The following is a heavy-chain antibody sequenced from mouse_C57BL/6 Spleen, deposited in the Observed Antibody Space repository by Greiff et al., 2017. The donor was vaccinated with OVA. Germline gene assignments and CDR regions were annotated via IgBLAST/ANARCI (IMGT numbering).Heavy chain of an antibody. Sequence: EVQLVESEGGLVQPGSSMKLSCTASGFTFSDYYMAWVRQVPEKGLEWVANINYDGSSTYYLDSLKSRFIISRDNAKNILYLQMSSLKSEDTATYYCARDRGNYAGFDYWGQGTTLTVSS. J-gene: IGHJ2*01. CDR1: GFTFSDYY. CDR2: INYDGSST. CDR3: ARDRGNYAGFDY. D-gene: IGHD2-4*01. V-gene: IGHV5-16*01.